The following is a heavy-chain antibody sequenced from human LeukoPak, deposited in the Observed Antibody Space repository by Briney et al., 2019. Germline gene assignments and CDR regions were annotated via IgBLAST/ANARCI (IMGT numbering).Heavy chain of an antibody. V-gene: IGHV4-39*07. D-gene: IGHD6-19*01. J-gene: IGHJ4*02. CDR2: IYYSGST. CDR1: GGSISSISEY. CDR3: ARKAVAGTGYFDY. Sequence: SETLSLTCTVSGGSISSISEYWGWIRQAPGKGLEWIGSIYYSGSTYYNPSLKSRVTISVDTSKNQFSLKLSSVTAADTAVYYCARKAVAGTGYFDYWGQGTLVTVSS.